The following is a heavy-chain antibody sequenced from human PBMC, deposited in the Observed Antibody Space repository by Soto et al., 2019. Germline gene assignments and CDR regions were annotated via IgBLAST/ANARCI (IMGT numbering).Heavy chain of an antibody. CDR1: GFTFSSYA. J-gene: IGHJ4*01. Sequence: GSLRLSCAASGFTFSSYAMNWVRQAPGKGLEWVSAIRASVGTTYYADSVKGRFTISRDNSKNTLYLQMNSLRAEDTAVYYRTTDRGLEEALVFDSWGRGTLVTVSS. D-gene: IGHD2-15*01. V-gene: IGHV3-23*01. CDR2: IRASVGTT. CDR3: TTDRGLEEALVFDS.